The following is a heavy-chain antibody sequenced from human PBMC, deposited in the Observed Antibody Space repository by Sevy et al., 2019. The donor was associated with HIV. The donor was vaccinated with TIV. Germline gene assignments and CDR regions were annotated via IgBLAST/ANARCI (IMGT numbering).Heavy chain of an antibody. Sequence: GGSLRLSCAASGFTFSNYGMHWVRQAPGKGLEWVGAIFSDANIKYYVDSVKGRFAISRGNSKNTVYLQMNSLRAEDTAVYSCARETGSNWYFDLWGRGTPVTVSS. CDR2: IFSDANIK. CDR1: GFTFSNYG. J-gene: IGHJ2*01. CDR3: ARETGSNWYFDL. V-gene: IGHV3-33*01. D-gene: IGHD1-26*01.